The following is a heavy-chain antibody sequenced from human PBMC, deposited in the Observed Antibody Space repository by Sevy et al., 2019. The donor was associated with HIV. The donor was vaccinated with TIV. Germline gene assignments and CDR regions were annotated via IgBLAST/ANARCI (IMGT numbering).Heavy chain of an antibody. D-gene: IGHD5-18*01. J-gene: IGHJ4*02. CDR2: YSGST. V-gene: IGHV4-59*01. Sequence: SETLSLTCSVSGGSISSYYWSWIRQPPGKGLEWIDYSGSTNYNSSLKSRVTISVDRSKNQFSLKLRSVTAADSATYYCARVRCTYGCAIFFDYWGQGILVTVS. CDR3: ARVRCTYGCAIFFDY. CDR1: GGSISSYY.